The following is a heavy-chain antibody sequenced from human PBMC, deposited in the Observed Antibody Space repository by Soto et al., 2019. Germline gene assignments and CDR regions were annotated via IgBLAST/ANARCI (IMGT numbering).Heavy chain of an antibody. J-gene: IGHJ6*02. V-gene: IGHV2-26*01. CDR1: GFSLSNARMG. CDR3: VRILVFDDYGYYYYGMDV. D-gene: IGHD4-17*01. CDR2: IFSNDEK. Sequence: SGPTLVNPTETLTLTCTVSGFSLSNARMGVSWIRQPPGKALEWLAHIFSNDEKSYSTSLKSRLTISKDTSKSQVVLTMTNMDPVDTATYYCVRILVFDDYGYYYYGMDVWGQGTTVTVSS.